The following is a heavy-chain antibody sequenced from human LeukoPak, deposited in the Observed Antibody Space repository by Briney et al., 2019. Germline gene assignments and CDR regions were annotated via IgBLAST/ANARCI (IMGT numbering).Heavy chain of an antibody. J-gene: IGHJ6*03. CDR3: AKDYAMGYYYYYYMDV. D-gene: IGHD3-16*01. CDR2: IYPHDSDT. V-gene: IGHV5-51*01. CDR1: GYIFTSYW. Sequence: KRGESLKISCKGSGYIFTSYWIGWVRQMPGRGLEWIGIIYPHDSDTKYSPSFQGQVTISVDKSISTAYLQWSSLKPSDTAMYYCAKDYAMGYYYYYYMDVWGKGTTVTVSS.